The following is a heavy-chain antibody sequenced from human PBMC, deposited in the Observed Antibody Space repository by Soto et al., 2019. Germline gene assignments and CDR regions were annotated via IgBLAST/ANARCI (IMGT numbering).Heavy chain of an antibody. J-gene: IGHJ4*02. D-gene: IGHD5-12*01. V-gene: IGHV6-1*01. CDR1: GDSVSSDSAA. CDR2: TYYRSKWYN. CDR3: ARVNIVSTFYVDS. Sequence: PSQTLSLTCATSGDSVSSDSAAWNWIRQSPSRGLEWLGRTYYRSKWYNDYAVSVKGRISINPDTSKNQFSLQLNSVTPEDTAVYYCARVNIVSTFYVDSWGQGTLVTVSS.